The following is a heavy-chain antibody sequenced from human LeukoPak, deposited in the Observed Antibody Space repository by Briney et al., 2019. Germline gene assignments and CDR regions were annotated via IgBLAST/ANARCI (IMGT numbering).Heavy chain of an antibody. CDR3: AKGHLYCSSTSCSSFDY. J-gene: IGHJ4*02. CDR2: ISGSGGST. D-gene: IGHD2-2*01. CDR1: GFTFSSYA. Sequence: GGSLRLSCAASGFTFSSYAMSWVRQAPGKGLERVSAISGSGGSTYYADSVKGRFTISRDNSKNTLYLQMNSLRAEDTAVYYCAKGHLYCSSTSCSSFDYWGQGTLVTVSS. V-gene: IGHV3-23*01.